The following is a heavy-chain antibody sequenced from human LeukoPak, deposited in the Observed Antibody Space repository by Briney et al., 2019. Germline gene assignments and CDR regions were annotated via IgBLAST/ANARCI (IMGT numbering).Heavy chain of an antibody. CDR3: ARTIRGY. CDR2: IKEDGSEK. D-gene: IGHD3-10*01. Sequence: GGSLRLSCVASGFTFSDSWMSWVRQAPGKGLEWVANIKEDGSEKHYVDSVKGRFTISRDNAKNSLYLQMNSLRVDDTAVYYCARTIRGYWGQGTLVTVSS. CDR1: GFTFSDSW. J-gene: IGHJ4*02. V-gene: IGHV3-7*03.